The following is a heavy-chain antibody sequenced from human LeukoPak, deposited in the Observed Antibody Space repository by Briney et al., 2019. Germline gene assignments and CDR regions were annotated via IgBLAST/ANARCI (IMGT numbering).Heavy chain of an antibody. D-gene: IGHD6-6*01. Sequence: SETLSLTCTVSGGSISSYYWSWIRQPPGKGLEWIGYIYYSGSTNYNPSLKSRVTMSVDTSKNQFSLKLSSVTAADTAVYYCARDRGDSSSSPWGQGTLVTVSS. V-gene: IGHV4-59*12. J-gene: IGHJ5*02. CDR3: ARDRGDSSSSP. CDR2: IYYSGST. CDR1: GGSISSYY.